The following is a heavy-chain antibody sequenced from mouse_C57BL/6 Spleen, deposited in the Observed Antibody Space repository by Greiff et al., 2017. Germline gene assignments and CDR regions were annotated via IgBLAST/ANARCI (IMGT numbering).Heavy chain of an antibody. CDR3: TTSNDGYFIYWYFDV. CDR1: GFNIKDDY. V-gene: IGHV14-4*01. Sequence: EVKLQESGAELVRPGASVKLSCTASGFNIKDDYMHWVKQRPEQGLEWIGWIDPENGDTEYASKFQGKATITADTSSNTAYLQLSSLTSEDTAVYYCTTSNDGYFIYWYFDVWGTGTTVTVSS. D-gene: IGHD2-3*01. J-gene: IGHJ1*03. CDR2: IDPENGDT.